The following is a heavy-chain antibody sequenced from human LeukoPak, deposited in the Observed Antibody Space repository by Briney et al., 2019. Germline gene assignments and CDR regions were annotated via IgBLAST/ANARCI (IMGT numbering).Heavy chain of an antibody. D-gene: IGHD6-13*01. J-gene: IGHJ5*02. CDR1: GFTFSSYA. CDR2: ISGSGGST. V-gene: IGHV3-23*01. CDR3: TSYLAAADEPDNWFDP. Sequence: GGSLRLSCAASGFTFSSYAMSWVRQAPGRGLEWVSAISGSGGSTYYADSVKGRFTISRDNSKNTLYLQMNSLRAEDTAVYYCTSYLAAADEPDNWFDPWGQGTLVTVSS.